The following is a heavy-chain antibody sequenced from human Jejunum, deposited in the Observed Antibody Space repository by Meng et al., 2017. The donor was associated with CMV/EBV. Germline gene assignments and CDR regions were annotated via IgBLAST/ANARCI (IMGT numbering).Heavy chain of an antibody. Sequence: ASGGPFSSYAIGWVRQAPGQGLEWMGGVVPLFSKTNYAQKFQGRLNLTTDESTNTAYMELSSLTSDDTAMYYCARGCGGSCSLDFWGQGTLGTVSS. V-gene: IGHV1-69*05. CDR2: VVPLFSKT. CDR3: ARGCGGSCSLDF. D-gene: IGHD2-15*01. CDR1: GGPFSSYA. J-gene: IGHJ4*02.